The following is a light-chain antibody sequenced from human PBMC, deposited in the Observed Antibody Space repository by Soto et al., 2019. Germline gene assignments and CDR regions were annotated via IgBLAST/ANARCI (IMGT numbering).Light chain of an antibody. J-gene: IGKJ5*01. Sequence: AIRMTQSPSSFSASTGDRVTITCQASQGISGYLAWYQQKPGKAPKLLIYAASTLQSGVPSRFSGSGSGTDFTLTISCLQSEDFATYYCQQYYSYPSITFGQGTRLEIK. CDR1: QGISGY. CDR2: AAS. V-gene: IGKV1-8*01. CDR3: QQYYSYPSIT.